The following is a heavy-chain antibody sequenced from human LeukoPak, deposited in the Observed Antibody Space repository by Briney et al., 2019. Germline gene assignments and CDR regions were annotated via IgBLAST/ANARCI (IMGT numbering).Heavy chain of an antibody. D-gene: IGHD3-22*01. Sequence: GGSLRLSCAASGFTFSSYSMSWVRQAPGKGLEWVSYISSSSSSIYYADSVKGRFTISRDNAKNSLYLQMNSLRAEDTAVYYCAREITMIVVETGSGGFDYWGQGTLVTVSS. J-gene: IGHJ4*02. V-gene: IGHV3-48*01. CDR1: GFTFSSYS. CDR3: AREITMIVVETGSGGFDY. CDR2: ISSSSSSI.